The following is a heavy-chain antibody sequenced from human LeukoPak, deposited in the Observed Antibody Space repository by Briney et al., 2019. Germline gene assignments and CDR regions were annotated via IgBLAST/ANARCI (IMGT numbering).Heavy chain of an antibody. CDR2: IYYSGST. D-gene: IGHD4-23*01. J-gene: IGHJ4*02. Sequence: SEILSLTCTVSGGSISSYYWSWIRQPPGKGLEWIGYIYYSGSTNYNPSLKSRVTISVDTSKNQFSLKLSSVTAADTAVYYCARLHDYGGNYWGQGTLVTVSS. CDR1: GGSISSYY. V-gene: IGHV4-59*08. CDR3: ARLHDYGGNY.